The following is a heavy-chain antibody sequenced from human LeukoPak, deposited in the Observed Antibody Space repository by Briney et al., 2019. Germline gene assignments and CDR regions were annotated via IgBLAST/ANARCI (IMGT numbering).Heavy chain of an antibody. V-gene: IGHV3-30*02. Sequence: GGSLRLSCAASGFTFSSYGMHWVRQAPGKGLEWVAFIRYDGSNKYYADSVKGRFTISRDNSKNTLYLHMNSLRAEDTAVYYCAKVNCGVSSTSCYYYYYYMDVWGKGTTVTVSS. J-gene: IGHJ6*03. CDR3: AKVNCGVSSTSCYYYYYYMDV. D-gene: IGHD2-2*01. CDR2: IRYDGSNK. CDR1: GFTFSSYG.